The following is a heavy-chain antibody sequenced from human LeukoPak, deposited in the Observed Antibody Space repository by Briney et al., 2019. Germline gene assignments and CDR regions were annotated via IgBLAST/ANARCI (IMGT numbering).Heavy chain of an antibody. Sequence: GGSLRLSCAASGFTFSTYAMSWVRQAPGKGLEWVSAISGSGGSTYYADSVKGRFTISRDNSKNTLYLQMNSLRAEDTAVYYCAKGGEWLYYFDYWGQGTLVTVSS. CDR2: ISGSGGST. J-gene: IGHJ4*02. V-gene: IGHV3-23*01. CDR1: GFTFSTYA. CDR3: AKGGEWLYYFDY. D-gene: IGHD6-19*01.